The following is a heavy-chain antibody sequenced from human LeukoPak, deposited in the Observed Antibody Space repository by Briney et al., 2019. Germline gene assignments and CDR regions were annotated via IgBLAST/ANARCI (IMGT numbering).Heavy chain of an antibody. CDR3: ASGYSSGWYYFDY. CDR2: TNYSGST. D-gene: IGHD6-19*01. CDR1: GASINSYY. J-gene: IGHJ4*02. V-gene: IGHV4-59*01. Sequence: SETLSLTCTVSGASINSYYCSWIRQPPGKGLEWIGYTNYSGSTNYNPSLKSRVTISVDTSKNQFSLKLSSVTAADTAVYYCASGYSSGWYYFDYWGQGTLVTVSS.